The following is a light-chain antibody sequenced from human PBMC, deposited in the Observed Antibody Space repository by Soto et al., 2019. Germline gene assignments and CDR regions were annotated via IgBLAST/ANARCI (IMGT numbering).Light chain of an antibody. CDR3: CSYAGTYTFV. J-gene: IGLJ1*01. CDR2: DVT. Sequence: QSALTQPRSVSGSPGQSVTISCTGSSGDVGGSNHVSWYQHHPGKAPKFIIYDVTKRPSGVPDRFSGSKSGNTASLTISGLQAEDEADYYCCSYAGTYTFVFGSGTKLTVL. CDR1: SGDVGGSNH. V-gene: IGLV2-11*01.